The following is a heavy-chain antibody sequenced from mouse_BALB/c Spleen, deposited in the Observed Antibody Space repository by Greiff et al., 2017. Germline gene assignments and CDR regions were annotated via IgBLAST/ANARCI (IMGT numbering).Heavy chain of an antibody. CDR2: ISSGGSYT. Sequence: VQRVESGGGLVQPGGSLKLSCAASGFTFSSYTMSWVRQTPDKRLEWVATISSGGSYTYYPDSVKGRFTISRDNAKNTLYLQMSSLKSEDTAMYYCARHGYDRGYYAMDYWGQGTSVTVSS. J-gene: IGHJ4*01. CDR3: ARHGYDRGYYAMDY. CDR1: GFTFSSYT. D-gene: IGHD2-14*01. V-gene: IGHV5-6*01.